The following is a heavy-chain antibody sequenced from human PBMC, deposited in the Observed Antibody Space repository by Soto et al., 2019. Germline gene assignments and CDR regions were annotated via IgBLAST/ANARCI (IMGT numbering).Heavy chain of an antibody. V-gene: IGHV1-58*01. CDR3: AADPSYYYDSSGYWAFDY. J-gene: IGHJ4*02. Sequence: SVKVSCKASGFTFTSSAVQWVRQARGQRLEWIGWIVVGSGNTNYAQKFQERVTITRDMSTSTAYMELSSLRSEDTAVYYCAADPSYYYDSSGYWAFDYWGQGTLVTVSS. CDR2: IVVGSGNT. D-gene: IGHD3-22*01. CDR1: GFTFTSSA.